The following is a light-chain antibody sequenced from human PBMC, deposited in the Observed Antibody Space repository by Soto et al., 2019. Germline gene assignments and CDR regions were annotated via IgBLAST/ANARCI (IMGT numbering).Light chain of an antibody. CDR1: QSVRSN. V-gene: IGKV3-15*01. CDR2: GAS. J-gene: IGKJ1*01. CDR3: QQYNNWPSWT. Sequence: EIVMTQSPATLSVSPGERATLSCRASQSVRSNLAWYQQKPGQAPRLLIYGASTRATGIPARFSGSGSRTEYNLTISSLQSEDFAVSYCQQYNNWPSWTFGKGTKVEIK.